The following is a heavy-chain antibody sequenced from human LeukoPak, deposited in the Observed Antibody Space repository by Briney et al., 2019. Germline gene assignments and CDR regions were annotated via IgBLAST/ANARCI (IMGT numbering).Heavy chain of an antibody. CDR3: ARAMRYSYGYIGRGPSLKAAYYFDY. J-gene: IGHJ4*02. CDR2: ITAYNGNT. CDR1: VYTFTSYG. Sequence: ASVKISCKASVYTFTSYGISWVRQAPGQGLEWMGWITAYNGNTNYAQKLQGRVTMTTDTSTSTAYMELRSLRSDDTAVYYCARAMRYSYGYIGRGPSLKAAYYFDYWGQGTLVTVSS. V-gene: IGHV1-18*01. D-gene: IGHD5-18*01.